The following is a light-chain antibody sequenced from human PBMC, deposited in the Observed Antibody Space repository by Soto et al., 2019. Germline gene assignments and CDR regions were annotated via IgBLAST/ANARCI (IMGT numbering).Light chain of an antibody. CDR1: QGIRSW. Sequence: IKMNQSPSSVFASVPERVTMTCRASQGIRSWLAWYQQKPGKAPKLLISSISSLQSGVPSRFSGSGSGTDFTLTISILQPEDFAPYYCQECTFFLLTLGDGALLEIK. J-gene: IGKJ5*01. CDR3: QECTFFLLT. V-gene: IGKV1-12*01. CDR2: SIS.